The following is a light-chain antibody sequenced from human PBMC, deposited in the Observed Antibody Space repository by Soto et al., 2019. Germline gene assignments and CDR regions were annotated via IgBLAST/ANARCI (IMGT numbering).Light chain of an antibody. CDR3: ATWDSSLSGGV. CDR2: ENS. J-gene: IGLJ3*02. CDR1: SSNIGNNY. Sequence: QSVLTQPPSVSAAPGQKVTISCSGSSSNIGNNYVSWYQQFPGTAPKLLIYENSKRPSGIPDRISGSKSGTSATLGITGLQTGDEADYYCATWDSSLSGGVFGGGTKVTVL. V-gene: IGLV1-51*02.